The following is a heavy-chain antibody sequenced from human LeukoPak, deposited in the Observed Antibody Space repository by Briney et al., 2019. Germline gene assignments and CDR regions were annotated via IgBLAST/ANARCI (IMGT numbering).Heavy chain of an antibody. V-gene: IGHV5-51*01. CDR3: ARHSEHYYDSSGYYSSGAFDI. D-gene: IGHD3-22*01. Sequence: GDSLKISCKGSGYSFTTYWIGWVRHMPEKGLEWMGIIYPSHSDTRYSPSFQGQVTISADKSISTACLQWSSLKASDTAMYYCARHSEHYYDSSGYYSSGAFDIWGQGTMVTVSS. CDR1: GYSFTTYW. CDR2: IYPSHSDT. J-gene: IGHJ3*02.